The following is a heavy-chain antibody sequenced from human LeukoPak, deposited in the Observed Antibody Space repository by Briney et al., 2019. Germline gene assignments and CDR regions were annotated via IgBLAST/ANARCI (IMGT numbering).Heavy chain of an antibody. CDR1: GASFNTGDYY. V-gene: IGHV4-31*03. Sequence: PSETLSLTCIVSGASFNTGDYYWNWIRQHPGKGLEWIGYIYNSGSTYYNPSLKSRVTISMDTSKNHFSLRLTSVTAADSAVYYCARGAPPDSWGQGTLVTVSS. CDR3: ARGAPPDS. J-gene: IGHJ4*02. CDR2: IYNSGST.